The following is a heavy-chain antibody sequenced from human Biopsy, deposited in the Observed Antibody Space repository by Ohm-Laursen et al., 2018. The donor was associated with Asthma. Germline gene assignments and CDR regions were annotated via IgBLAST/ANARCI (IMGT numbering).Heavy chain of an antibody. CDR2: HDHEEGGT. Sequence: GASVKVSCKISGYSLTDLSMHWVRQAPGQGLEWMGGHDHEEGGTVHARRFQGRVTMTEDTSTDTAHMELSSLSSDDPAVYYCASDFPKDYVRYNFQFWGQGTLVTVSS. CDR1: GYSLTDLS. CDR3: ASDFPKDYVRYNFQF. J-gene: IGHJ4*02. D-gene: IGHD4-17*01. V-gene: IGHV1-24*01.